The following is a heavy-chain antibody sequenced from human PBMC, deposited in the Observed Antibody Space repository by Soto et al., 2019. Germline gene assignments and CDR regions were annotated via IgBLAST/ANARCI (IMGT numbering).Heavy chain of an antibody. CDR1: GFTVSRYV. J-gene: IGHJ6*03. CDR3: ARPDGDYFYNHMDV. CDR2: ISGSGGAS. V-gene: IGHV3-23*01. Sequence: EVQLMESGGGLVQPGGSLRLSCVASGFTVSRYVMSGVRQAPGKGLEWVSVISGSGGASYYADSVKGRFTISRDNSKNTLYLEMKSLGAGDTALYYCARPDGDYFYNHMDVWGKGTTVTVSS. D-gene: IGHD3-10*01.